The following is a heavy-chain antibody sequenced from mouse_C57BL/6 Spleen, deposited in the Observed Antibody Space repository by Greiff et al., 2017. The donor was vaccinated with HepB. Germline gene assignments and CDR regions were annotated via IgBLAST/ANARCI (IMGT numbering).Heavy chain of an antibody. Sequence: EVKLVESGGGLVKPGGSLKLSCAASGFTFSSYTMSWVRQTPEKRLEWVATISGGGGNTYYPDSVKGRFTISRDNAKNTLYLQMSSVRYEYTALYYCARRRYVYYDYWGQGASVTVSS. J-gene: IGHJ4*01. CDR2: ISGGGGNT. V-gene: IGHV5-9*01. CDR3: ARRRYVYYDY. D-gene: IGHD2-3*01. CDR1: GFTFSSYT.